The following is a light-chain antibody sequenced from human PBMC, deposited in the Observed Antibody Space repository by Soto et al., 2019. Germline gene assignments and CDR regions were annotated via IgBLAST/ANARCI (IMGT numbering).Light chain of an antibody. CDR3: SSYTRSSTRV. CDR1: SSDVGGYNY. Sequence: QSALTQPASVSGSPGQSITISCTGTSSDVGGYNYVSWYQQHPGKAPKVMIYEVSNRPSGASNRFSGSKSGNTASLTISGPQAEDEADYYCSSYTRSSTRVFGGGTKLTVL. J-gene: IGLJ3*02. V-gene: IGLV2-14*01. CDR2: EVS.